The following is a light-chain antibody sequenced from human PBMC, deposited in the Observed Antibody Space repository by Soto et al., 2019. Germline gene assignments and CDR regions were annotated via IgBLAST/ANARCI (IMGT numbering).Light chain of an antibody. J-gene: IGKJ4*01. V-gene: IGKV3-11*01. CDR3: QQRNSWPTSLT. CDR2: DTS. Sequence: EIVLTQSPATVSLSPGERATLSCRASQSXXXXXSWYQQKHGQAPRLLIYDTSNRAPGIPARFSGSASGTDFTLTISSLEPEDFAVYYCQQRNSWPTSLTFGGGTKVEIK. CDR1: QSXXXX.